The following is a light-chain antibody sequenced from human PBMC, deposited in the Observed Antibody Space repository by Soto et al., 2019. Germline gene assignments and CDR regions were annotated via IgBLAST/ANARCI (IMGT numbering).Light chain of an antibody. CDR1: QGIGTY. J-gene: IGKJ5*01. V-gene: IGKV1-9*01. Sequence: IQLTQSPSSLSASVGDRVTISCRASQGIGTYLAWYQQKPGKAPKLLIYAAFTLHSGVPARFSGSRSGTDFTLTISSLQPEDFATYYCQQYNNWPPITFGQGTRLEIK. CDR2: AAF. CDR3: QQYNNWPPIT.